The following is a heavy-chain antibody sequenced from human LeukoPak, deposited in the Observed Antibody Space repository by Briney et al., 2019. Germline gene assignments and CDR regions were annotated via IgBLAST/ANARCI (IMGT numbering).Heavy chain of an antibody. J-gene: IGHJ4*02. CDR3: AREPGGATFDY. V-gene: IGHV3-48*03. D-gene: IGHD3-10*01. Sequence: PGGSLRLSCAASGFTFTNYEMNWVRQAPGKGLEWVSYISSSGSTIYYADSVKGRFTISRDNAKNSLYLQMNSLRAEDTALYYCAREPGGATFDYWGQGTLVTASS. CDR1: GFTFTNYE. CDR2: ISSSGSTI.